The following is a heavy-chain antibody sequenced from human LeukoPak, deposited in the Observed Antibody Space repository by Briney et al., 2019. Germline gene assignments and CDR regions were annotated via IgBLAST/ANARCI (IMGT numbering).Heavy chain of an antibody. CDR2: IYYSGST. Sequence: PSETLSLTCTVSGGSISSYYWSWIRQLPGKGLEWIGYIYYSGSTNYNPSLKSRVTISVDTSKNQFSLKLSSVTAADTAVYYCARASRFLEWSDWGQGTLVTVSS. CDR1: GGSISSYY. CDR3: ARASRFLEWSD. D-gene: IGHD3-3*01. J-gene: IGHJ4*02. V-gene: IGHV4-59*01.